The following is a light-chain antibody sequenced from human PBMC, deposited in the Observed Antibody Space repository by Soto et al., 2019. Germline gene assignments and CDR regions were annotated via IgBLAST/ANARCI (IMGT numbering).Light chain of an antibody. CDR3: QQSSNSPLYT. CDR1: QSIAYY. CDR2: AAS. V-gene: IGKV1-39*01. J-gene: IGKJ2*01. Sequence: DLQMTQSPSSLSASVGDRVTITCRASQSIAYYVNWFQQKPGKAPKLLIYAASSLQSGVPSRFSGSGSWTDFTLTISSLQPEDFATYYCQQSSNSPLYTFGQGT.